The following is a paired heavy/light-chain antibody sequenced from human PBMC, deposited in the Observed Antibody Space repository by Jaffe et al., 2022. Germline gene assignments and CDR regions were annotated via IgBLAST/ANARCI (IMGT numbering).Heavy chain of an antibody. J-gene: IGHJ6*03. V-gene: IGHV4-59*01. CDR2: ISDSGTT. CDR1: GDPISSYY. CDR3: ARIVHYRSSWYDYYYMDV. Sequence: QVQLQESGPGLVKPSETLSLTCSVSGDPISSYYWSWIRQSPGKGLESIGYISDSGTTNYNPSLRSRVTISVDTSKKQFSLNLRSVTAADTAVYYCARIVHYRSSWYDYYYMDVWGKGSTVTVSS. D-gene: IGHD6-13*01.
Light chain of an antibody. CDR3: QQSDSSPRVFT. CDR2: GAS. V-gene: IGKV1-39*01. J-gene: IGKJ3*01. CDR1: QDISSY. Sequence: DIQMTQSPSSLSASVGDRVTITCRASQDISSYLNWYQQKPGKAPKLLIYGASSLQSGVPSRFTGSGSGTDFTLTITSLEPEDFATYYCQQSDSSPRVFTFGPGTRVDIK.